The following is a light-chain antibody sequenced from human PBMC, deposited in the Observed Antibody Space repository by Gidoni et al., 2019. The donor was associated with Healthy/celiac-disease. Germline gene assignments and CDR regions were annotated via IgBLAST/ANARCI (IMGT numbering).Light chain of an antibody. J-gene: IGKJ2*01. Sequence: EIVMTQSTATLSVSPGERATISFRASQSVSSNFAWYQQKPGQAPRLLIYGASTRATGIPARFSGSGSGTEFTLTISSLQSEDFAVYYCQQYNNWPPYTFGQGTKLEIK. CDR3: QQYNNWPPYT. V-gene: IGKV3-15*01. CDR2: GAS. CDR1: QSVSSN.